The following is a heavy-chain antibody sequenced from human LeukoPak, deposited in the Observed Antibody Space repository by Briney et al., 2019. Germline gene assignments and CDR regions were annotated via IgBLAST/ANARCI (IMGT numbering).Heavy chain of an antibody. Sequence: GGSLRLSYAASGFTFNTYGMHWLRPAPAQGLEWVAAIWFDGSVKHYSDAVKGRFTISRDNSLNTLYLQMNSLRVEDTAIYYCAKDTGVQFLEPAFWGQGTLVTVSS. V-gene: IGHV3-33*06. J-gene: IGHJ4*02. CDR2: IWFDGSVK. D-gene: IGHD3-3*01. CDR1: GFTFNTYG. CDR3: AKDTGVQFLEPAF.